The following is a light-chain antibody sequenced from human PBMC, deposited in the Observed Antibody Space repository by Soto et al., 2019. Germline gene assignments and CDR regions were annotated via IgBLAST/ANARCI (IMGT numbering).Light chain of an antibody. CDR3: QQSYSTPT. Sequence: DIQMTQSPSSLSASVGDRVTITCRASQSISSYLNWYQQKPGKAPKLLIYAASSLQSGVPSRFSDSGSGTDFTLTISSLQHEDFATYYCQQSYSTPTFGQGTKLEIK. CDR1: QSISSY. J-gene: IGKJ2*01. V-gene: IGKV1-39*01. CDR2: AAS.